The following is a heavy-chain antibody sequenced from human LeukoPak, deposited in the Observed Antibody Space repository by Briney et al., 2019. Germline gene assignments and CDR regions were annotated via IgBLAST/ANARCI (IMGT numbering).Heavy chain of an antibody. V-gene: IGHV3-48*03. Sequence: GGSLRLSCAASGFTFSSYEMNWVRQAPGKGLEWVSYISSSGSTIYYADSVKGRFTISRDNAKNSLYLQMNSLRAEDTAVYYCAREEFSVAVAGCRPDRWPSYFDYWGQGTLVTVSS. CDR2: ISSSGSTI. J-gene: IGHJ4*02. CDR1: GFTFSSYE. CDR3: AREEFSVAVAGCRPDRWPSYFDY. D-gene: IGHD6-19*01.